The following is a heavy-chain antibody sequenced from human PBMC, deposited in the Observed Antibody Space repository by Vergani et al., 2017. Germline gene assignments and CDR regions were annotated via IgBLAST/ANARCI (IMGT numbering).Heavy chain of an antibody. V-gene: IGHV4-31*03. D-gene: IGHD2-15*01. Sequence: QVQLQESGPGLVKPSQTLSLTCPVSGGSISSGGYYWSWIRQHPGKGLEWIGYIYYSGSTYYNPSLKSRVTISVDTSKNQFSLKLSSVTAADTAVYYCARIALIAQSGMDVWGQGTTVTVSS. J-gene: IGHJ6*02. CDR3: ARIALIAQSGMDV. CDR2: IYYSGST. CDR1: GGSISSGGYY.